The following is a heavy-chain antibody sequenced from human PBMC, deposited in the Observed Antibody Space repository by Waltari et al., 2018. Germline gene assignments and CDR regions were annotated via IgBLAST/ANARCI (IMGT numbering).Heavy chain of an antibody. V-gene: IGHV3-23*01. D-gene: IGHD2-2*01. CDR2: ISGSGGST. CDR3: AKAVVIEGYCSSTSCRRRNWFDP. Sequence: EVQLLESGGGLVQPGGSLRLSCAASGFTFSSYAMSWVRQAPGKGLEGVSAISGSGGSTYSADSVKGRFTISRDNSKNTLYLQMNSLRAEDTAVYYCAKAVVIEGYCSSTSCRRRNWFDPWGQGTLVTVSS. CDR1: GFTFSSYA. J-gene: IGHJ5*02.